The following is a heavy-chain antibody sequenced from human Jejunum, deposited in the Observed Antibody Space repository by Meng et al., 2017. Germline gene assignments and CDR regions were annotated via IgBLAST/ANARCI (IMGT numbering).Heavy chain of an antibody. CDR1: GFTFENYE. CDR2: ISNSGGSI. CDR3: ASPTCRTPSCFLDYHYYGMDV. D-gene: IGHD4-23*01. J-gene: IGHJ6*02. V-gene: IGHV3-48*03. Sequence: GESLKISCAASGFTFENYEMIWVRQAPGKGLEWISFISNSGGSIYYADSVKGRFTISRDNAKRSLYLLMNSLRAEDTAVYYCASPTCRTPSCFLDYHYYGMDVWGQGTTVTVSS.